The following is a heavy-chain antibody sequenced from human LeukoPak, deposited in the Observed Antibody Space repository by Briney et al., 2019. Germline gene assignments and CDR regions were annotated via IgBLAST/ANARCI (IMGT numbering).Heavy chain of an antibody. V-gene: IGHV3-7*01. CDR1: GFTFSSYA. D-gene: IGHD3-10*01. J-gene: IGHJ5*02. Sequence: PGGSLRLSCAASGFTFSSYAMSWVRQAPGKGLEWVANIKQDGSEKYYVDSVKGRFTISRDNAKNSLYLQMNSLRAEDTAVYYCARDLITMVRGVSFPKFDPWGQGTLVTVSS. CDR2: IKQDGSEK. CDR3: ARDLITMVRGVSFPKFDP.